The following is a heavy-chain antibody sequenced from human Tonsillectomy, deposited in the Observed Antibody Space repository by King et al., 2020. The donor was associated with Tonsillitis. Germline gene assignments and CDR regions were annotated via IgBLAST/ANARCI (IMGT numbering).Heavy chain of an antibody. Sequence: HVQLQQWGAGLLKPSGTLSLTCAVYGGSFSGYYWSWLRQPPGKGLEWIGQINYSGTTNYSPSLKSRVTMSVDPSKNQFSLNLTSVTAADTAVYYCARGSLQLLQWLSQSNYFDYWGQGTLVTVSS. CDR3: ARGSLQLLQWLSQSNYFDY. V-gene: IGHV4-34*01. CDR1: GGSFSGYY. J-gene: IGHJ4*02. D-gene: IGHD3-3*01. CDR2: INYSGTT.